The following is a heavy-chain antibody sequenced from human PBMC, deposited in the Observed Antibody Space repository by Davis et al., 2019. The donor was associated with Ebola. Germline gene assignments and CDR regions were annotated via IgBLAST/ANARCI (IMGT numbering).Heavy chain of an antibody. CDR1: GFTFSDYG. V-gene: IGHV3-30*03. CDR3: ARDFGLAAAGTAFDY. CDR2: ISYDGSKK. Sequence: GESLKISCAASGFTFSDYGMHWVRQAPGKGLEWVAVISYDGSKKYYANSVKGRFTISRDNSNNTLFVQMNSLRAEDTAVYYCARDFGLAAAGTAFDYWGQGTLVTVSS. D-gene: IGHD6-13*01. J-gene: IGHJ4*02.